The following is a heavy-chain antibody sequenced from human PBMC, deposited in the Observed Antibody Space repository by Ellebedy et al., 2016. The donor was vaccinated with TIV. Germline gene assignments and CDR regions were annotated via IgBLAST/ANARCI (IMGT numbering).Heavy chain of an antibody. J-gene: IGHJ4*02. V-gene: IGHV4-38-2*02. CDR2: IYHSGST. D-gene: IGHD3-22*01. CDR1: GYSISIGYY. Sequence: SETLSLTCTVSGYSISIGYYWGWIRQPPRKGLEGIGSIYHSGSTYYNPSLKSRVTISVDTSKNQFSLKLSSVTAADTALYYCARDEGNYDTSGYYSGGFDYWGQGTLVTVSS. CDR3: ARDEGNYDTSGYYSGGFDY.